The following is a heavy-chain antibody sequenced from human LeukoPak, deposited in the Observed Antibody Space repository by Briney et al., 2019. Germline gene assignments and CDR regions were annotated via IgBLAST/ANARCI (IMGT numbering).Heavy chain of an antibody. J-gene: IGHJ4*02. V-gene: IGHV4-31*03. CDR3: ARGLSSGSYFDS. Sequence: SQTLSLTCSVSRGSITSGGYYWSWIRQVPGKGLEWIGYIFHTGNTYNNPSLESRVAISVDTSKNQFSLGMSSVTAADTAVYYCARGLSSGSYFDSWGQGTLVTVSP. CDR1: RGSITSGGYY. CDR2: IFHTGNT. D-gene: IGHD6-25*01.